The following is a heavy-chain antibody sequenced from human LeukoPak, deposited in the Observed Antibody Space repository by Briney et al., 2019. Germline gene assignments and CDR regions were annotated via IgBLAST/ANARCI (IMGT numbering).Heavy chain of an antibody. V-gene: IGHV1-18*01. CDR2: ISAYNGNT. J-gene: IGHJ5*02. D-gene: IGHD6-13*01. CDR3: ARGGVTFSSSQGRGSDWFDP. CDR1: GYTFTSYG. Sequence: ASVKVSCKASGYTFTSYGISWVRQAPGQGLEWMGWISAYNGNTNYAQKLQGRVTMTTDTSTSTAYMELRSLRSDDTAVYYCARGGVTFSSSQGRGSDWFDPWAREPWSPSPQ.